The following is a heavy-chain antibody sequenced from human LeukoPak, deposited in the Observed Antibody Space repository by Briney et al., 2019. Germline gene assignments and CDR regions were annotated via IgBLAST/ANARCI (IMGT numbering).Heavy chain of an antibody. D-gene: IGHD5-18*01. CDR1: GGSFSGYY. J-gene: IGHJ4*02. V-gene: IGHV4-34*01. Sequence: PPETLSLTCAVYGGSFSGYYWSWIRQPPGKGLEWIGEINHSGSTNYNPSLKSRVTISVDTSKNQFSLKLSSVTAADTAVYYCARDVDTAMAFDYWGQGTLVTVSS. CDR3: ARDVDTAMAFDY. CDR2: INHSGST.